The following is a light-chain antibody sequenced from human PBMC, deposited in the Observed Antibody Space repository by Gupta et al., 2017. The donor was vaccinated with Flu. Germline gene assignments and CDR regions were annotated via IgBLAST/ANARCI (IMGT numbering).Light chain of an antibody. CDR1: SSDAGVYNF. J-gene: IGLJ1*01. CDR3: CSYVSGYV. CDR2: DVS. Sequence: GQSVTVSCTGTSSDAGVYNFVSWYQQGPGKDPKLMIDDVSKRPSGVPDRFSGSKSGNTASLTISGRQAEDEADYYCCSYVSGYVFGTGTKLTVL. V-gene: IGLV2-11*01.